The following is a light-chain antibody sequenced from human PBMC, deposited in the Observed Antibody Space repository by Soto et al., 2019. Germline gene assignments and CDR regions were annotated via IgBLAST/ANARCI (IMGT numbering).Light chain of an antibody. CDR3: HRCGSSPLYS. CDR1: QTINTEF. CDR2: GTS. V-gene: IGKV3-20*01. Sequence: EIVLTQSPGTLSLSPGERATFSCRTSQTINTEFLAWYQHRPGLAPRLLIHGTSNRATGIPDRFSGSGSGTDFPHTSSALEPENFAGYYCHRCGSSPLYSFGHGTKLEI. J-gene: IGKJ2*01.